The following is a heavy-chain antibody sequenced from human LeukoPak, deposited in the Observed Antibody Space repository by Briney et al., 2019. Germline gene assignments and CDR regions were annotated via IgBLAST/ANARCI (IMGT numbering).Heavy chain of an antibody. V-gene: IGHV1-2*02. J-gene: IGHJ4*02. Sequence: ASVNVSFKSSGYTFNVYFMQWVRQAPGQGLAWMGWINPNSGGTNYAQKFQGRVTMTLDTSNSAAYMELTSLTPDDTAIYYCASGRGSGSLRWGQGTLVTVSS. CDR3: ASGRGSGSLR. D-gene: IGHD1-26*01. CDR1: GYTFNVYF. CDR2: INPNSGGT.